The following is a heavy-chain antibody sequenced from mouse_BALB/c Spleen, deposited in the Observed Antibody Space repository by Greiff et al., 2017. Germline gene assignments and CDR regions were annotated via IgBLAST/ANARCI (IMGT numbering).Heavy chain of an antibody. Sequence: DVQLVESGGGLVKPGGSLKLSCAASGFTFSDYYMYWVRQTPEKRLEWVATISDGGSYTYYPDSVKGRFTISRDNAKNNLYLQMSSLKSEDTAMYYCARDNLAYWGQGTLVTVSA. CDR3: ARDNLAY. J-gene: IGHJ3*01. CDR1: GFTFSDYY. CDR2: ISDGGSYT. V-gene: IGHV5-4*02.